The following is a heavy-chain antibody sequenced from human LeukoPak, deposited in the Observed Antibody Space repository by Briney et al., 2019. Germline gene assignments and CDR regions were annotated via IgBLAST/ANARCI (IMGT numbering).Heavy chain of an antibody. J-gene: IGHJ4*02. V-gene: IGHV6-1*01. D-gene: IGHD2-2*01. CDR3: ARDPRYAAGIFFDY. Sequence: SQTLSLTCAISGDSVSSKTVAWNWIRQSPSRGLEWRGKTAYRSRWFTDYAVPVKGRITINPDTSKNQFSLELNSVTPEDTAVYYCARDPRYAAGIFFDYWGQGILVTVSS. CDR2: TAYRSRWFT. CDR1: GDSVSSKTVA.